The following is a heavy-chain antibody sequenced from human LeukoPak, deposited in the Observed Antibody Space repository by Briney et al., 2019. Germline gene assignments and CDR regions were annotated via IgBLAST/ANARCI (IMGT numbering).Heavy chain of an antibody. V-gene: IGHV3-30*19. D-gene: IGHD3-16*02. CDR2: IWYDGSNK. CDR1: GFTFSSYG. CDR3: ARGEGLRLGELSPPSDY. J-gene: IGHJ4*02. Sequence: GGSLRLSCAASGFTFSSYGMHWVRQAPGKGLEWVAVIWYDGSNKYYADSVKGRFTISRDNSKNTLYLQMNSLRAEDTAVYYCARGEGLRLGELSPPSDYWGQGTLVTVSS.